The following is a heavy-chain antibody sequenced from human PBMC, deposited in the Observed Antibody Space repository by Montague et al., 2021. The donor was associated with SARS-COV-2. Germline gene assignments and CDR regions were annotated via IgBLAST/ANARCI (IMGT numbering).Heavy chain of an antibody. D-gene: IGHD1-26*01. CDR1: GGSISGDNYY. J-gene: IGHJ2*01. CDR3: ARTRGWGSRGAGYIDL. CDR2: IYYTGST. V-gene: IGHV4-31*03. Sequence: TLSLTCTVSGGSISGDNYYWSWIRQHPGKGLEWIAYIYYTGSTYYNPSLKSRLRTSLDTSKNQFSLTLTSVTAADTAIYYCARTRGWGSRGAGYIDLWGRGTLVTVSS.